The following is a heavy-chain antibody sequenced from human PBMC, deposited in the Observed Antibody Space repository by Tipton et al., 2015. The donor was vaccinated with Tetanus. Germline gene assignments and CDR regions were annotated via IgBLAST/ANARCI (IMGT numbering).Heavy chain of an antibody. CDR2: IYYSGSA. D-gene: IGHD6-13*01. CDR1: GGSVNDGRFY. J-gene: IGHJ4*02. Sequence: TLSLTCIVSGGSVNDGRFYWTWIRQPPGKALEWVAHIYYSGSATYNPSVAIRATVSIDMSKNQFSLRLTSATAADTAVYYCAREPAATVTSLFDYLGQGSLVTVSS. CDR3: AREPAATVTSLFDY. V-gene: IGHV4-61*01.